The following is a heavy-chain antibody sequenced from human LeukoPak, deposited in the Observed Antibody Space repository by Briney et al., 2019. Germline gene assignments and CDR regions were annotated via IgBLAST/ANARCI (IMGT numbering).Heavy chain of an antibody. V-gene: IGHV1-2*02. D-gene: IGHD3-22*01. CDR2: INPNSGGT. J-gene: IGHJ4*02. CDR1: GYTFTGYY. CDR3: ARGFPPRRQYDSSGYYSYYFDY. Sequence: GASVKVSCKASGYTFTGYYMHWVRQAPGQGLGWMGWINPNSGGTNYAQKFQGRVTMTRDTSISTAYMELRSLRSDDTAVYYCARGFPPRRQYDSSGYYSYYFDYWGQGTLVTVSS.